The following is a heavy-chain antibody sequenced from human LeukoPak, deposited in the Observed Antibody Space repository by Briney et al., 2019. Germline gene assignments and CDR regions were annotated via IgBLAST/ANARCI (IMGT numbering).Heavy chain of an antibody. V-gene: IGHV4-61*05. CDR1: GGSISSSSYY. J-gene: IGHJ4*02. CDR3: ARGRPRSIAARQDLDD. D-gene: IGHD6-6*01. Sequence: SETLSLTCTVSGGSISSSSYYWGWIRQPPGKGLEWIGYIYYTGSTSYNPSLKSRVTMSLDASKNQFSLELNSVTAADTAVYYCARGRPRSIAARQDLDDWGQGTLVTVSS. CDR2: IYYTGST.